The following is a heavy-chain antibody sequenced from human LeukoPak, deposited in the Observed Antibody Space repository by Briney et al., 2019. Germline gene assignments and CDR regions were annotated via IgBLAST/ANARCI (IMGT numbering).Heavy chain of an antibody. CDR3: ASVTLSAYDGDY. D-gene: IGHD5-12*01. V-gene: IGHV1-2*02. CDR2: INPKSGGT. J-gene: IGHJ4*02. CDR1: GYTFTGYY. Sequence: VSVKVSCKASGYTFTGYYMHWVRQAPGQGLEWMGWINPKSGGTNYAQKFQGRVTMTRDTSISTDYMELSSVRSDDTAVYYCASVTLSAYDGDYRGQGTLVTVSS.